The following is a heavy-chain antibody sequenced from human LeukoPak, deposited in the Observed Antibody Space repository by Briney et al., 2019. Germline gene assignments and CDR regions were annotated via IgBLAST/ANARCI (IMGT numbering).Heavy chain of an antibody. CDR2: IIPISGKT. CDR3: ARVAPLSDSSGMHDDFDY. J-gene: IGHJ4*02. CDR1: GGTFSNNA. Sequence: SVKVSCKASGGTFSNNAINWVRQAPGHGLEWMGGIIPISGKTNYAQKFQGRVSITADESTSTVYMELSSLKSEDTAVYYCARVAPLSDSSGMHDDFDYWGQGTLVTVSS. D-gene: IGHD3-22*01. V-gene: IGHV1-69*01.